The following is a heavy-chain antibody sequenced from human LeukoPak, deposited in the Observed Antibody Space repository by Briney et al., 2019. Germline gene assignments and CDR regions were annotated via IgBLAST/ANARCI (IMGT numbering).Heavy chain of an antibody. CDR2: ISSNGGST. Sequence: GGSLRLSCAASGFTFSSYAMHWVRQAPGKGLEYVSAISSNGGSTYYANSVKGRLTISRDNSKNTLYLQMGSLRAEDMAVYYCARDLNTAMVTYYMDVWGKGTTVTVSS. CDR1: GFTFSSYA. CDR3: ARDLNTAMVTYYMDV. J-gene: IGHJ6*03. D-gene: IGHD5-18*01. V-gene: IGHV3-64*01.